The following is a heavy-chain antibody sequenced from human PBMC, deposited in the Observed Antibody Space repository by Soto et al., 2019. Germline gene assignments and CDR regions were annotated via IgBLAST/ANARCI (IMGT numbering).Heavy chain of an antibody. D-gene: IGHD4-17*01. V-gene: IGHV3-48*02. CDR1: GFTFSSFS. Sequence: PGGSLRLSCAASGFTFSSFSLNWVRQAPGKGLEWVSYISSNTNTRYYADSVKGRFIISRDNAKNSLYLQMNSLRDEDTAVYYCARDLPTSVTPEIWSDPWGQGTLVTVSS. J-gene: IGHJ5*02. CDR3: ARDLPTSVTPEIWSDP. CDR2: ISSNTNTR.